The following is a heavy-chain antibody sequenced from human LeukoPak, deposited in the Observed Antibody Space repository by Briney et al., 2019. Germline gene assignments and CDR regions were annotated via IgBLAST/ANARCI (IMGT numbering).Heavy chain of an antibody. CDR1: GVSFSGYY. V-gene: IGHV4-34*01. CDR2: INQSGGT. J-gene: IGHJ6*02. Sequence: SETLSLTCDVSGVSFSGYYWAWIRQPPGKGLEWIGDINQSGGTNYNPSLKSRVTISVDTSKNQFSLKLSSVTAADTAVYYCARYDFWSGYSSVGAMDVWGQGTTVTVSS. CDR3: ARYDFWSGYSSVGAMDV. D-gene: IGHD3-3*01.